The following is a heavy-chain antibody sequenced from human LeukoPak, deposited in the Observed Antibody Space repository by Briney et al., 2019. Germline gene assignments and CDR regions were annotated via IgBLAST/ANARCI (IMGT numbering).Heavy chain of an antibody. CDR1: GFIFSSHG. J-gene: IGHJ4*02. Sequence: GGSLRLSCAASGFIFSSHGMNWVCQAPGKGLEWVSGISPSGDITYYADSVKGRFTISRDNAKNSLYLQMNSLRAEDTAVYYCARDSHPPYYYGSGSYGYWGQGTLVTVSS. V-gene: IGHV3-21*01. D-gene: IGHD3-10*01. CDR3: ARDSHPPYYYGSGSYGY. CDR2: ISPSGDIT.